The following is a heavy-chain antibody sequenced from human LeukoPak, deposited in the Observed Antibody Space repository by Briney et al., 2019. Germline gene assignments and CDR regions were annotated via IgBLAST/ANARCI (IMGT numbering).Heavy chain of an antibody. CDR3: AAEQDIVVVPAAIGAFDI. V-gene: IGHV3-23*01. CDR1: EFTFSSYA. CDR2: IIGSGGST. J-gene: IGHJ3*02. D-gene: IGHD2-2*02. Sequence: PGGSLRLSCAASEFTFSSYAMSWVRQAPGKGLEWVSAIIGSGGSTYYADSVKGRFTISRDNSKNTLYLQMNSLRAEDTAVYYCAAEQDIVVVPAAIGAFDIWGQGTIVTVSS.